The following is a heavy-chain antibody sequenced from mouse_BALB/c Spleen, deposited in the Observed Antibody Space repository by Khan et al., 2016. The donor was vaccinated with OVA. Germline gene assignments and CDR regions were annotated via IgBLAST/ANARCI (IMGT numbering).Heavy chain of an antibody. V-gene: IGHV2-9*02. CDR1: GFSLTSYG. D-gene: IGHD1-1*01. CDR2: IWAGGST. J-gene: IGHJ2*01. CDR3: ARDHGNTYEYFDY. Sequence: QVQLQQSGPGLVVPSQSLSITCTVSGFSLTSYGVHWVRQPPGKGLEWLGIIWAGGSTNYNSALMSRLSISKDNSKSQVFVKMISLQTDDTAMYYCARDHGNTYEYFDYWGQGTTLTVSS.